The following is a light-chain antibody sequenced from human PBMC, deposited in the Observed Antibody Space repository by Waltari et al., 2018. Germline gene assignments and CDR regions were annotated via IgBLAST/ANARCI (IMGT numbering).Light chain of an antibody. CDR1: RSDVGGYNY. V-gene: IGLV2-11*01. Sequence: QSALTQPRSVSGSPGQSVAISCTGTRSDVGGYNYVSWYQQHPGKAPKLMIYDVTKRPSGVPDRFSGSKSGNTASLTISGLQADDEADYYCCSYAGPFGGGTKLTVL. CDR2: DVT. CDR3: CSYAGP. J-gene: IGLJ2*01.